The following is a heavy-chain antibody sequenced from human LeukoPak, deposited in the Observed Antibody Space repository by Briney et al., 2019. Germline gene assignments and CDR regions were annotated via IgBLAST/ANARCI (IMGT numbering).Heavy chain of an antibody. D-gene: IGHD3-10*01. CDR2: ISAYNGNT. CDR1: GYTFTNYG. CDR3: ATILYGSGLDY. V-gene: IGHV1-18*01. Sequence: ASVKVSCKASGYTFTNYGISWVRQAPGQGLEWMGWISAYNGNTKNAQKFQGRVTMTEDTSTDTAYMELSSLRSEDTAVYYCATILYGSGLDYWGQGTLVTVSS. J-gene: IGHJ4*02.